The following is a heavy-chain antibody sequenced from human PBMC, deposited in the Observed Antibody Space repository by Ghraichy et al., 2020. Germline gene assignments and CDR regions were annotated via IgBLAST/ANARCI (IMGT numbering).Heavy chain of an antibody. Sequence: GESLRLSCAASGFTFSSYAMSWVRQAPGKGLEWVSAISGSGGSTYYADSVKGRFTISRDNSKNTLYLQMNSLRAEDTAVYYCAPDLGYDSSGQTPPWGQGTLVTVSS. D-gene: IGHD3-22*01. J-gene: IGHJ5*02. CDR2: ISGSGGST. CDR3: APDLGYDSSGQTPP. V-gene: IGHV3-23*01. CDR1: GFTFSSYA.